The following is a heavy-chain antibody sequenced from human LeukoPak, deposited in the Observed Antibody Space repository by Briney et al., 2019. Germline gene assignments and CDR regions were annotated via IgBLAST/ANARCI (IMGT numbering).Heavy chain of an antibody. CDR2: LKQDGSEK. D-gene: IGHD2-15*01. Sequence: PGGSLRLSCSASGFTFSSYWMSWVRQAPGKGLEWVAYLKQDGSEKYYVDSVKGRFTISRDNAKNSLYLQMNTLRAEDTAVYYCARGSSLHCSDNDCFINYFYYYMDVWGTGTTVTVSS. V-gene: IGHV3-7*01. J-gene: IGHJ6*03. CDR3: ARGSSLHCSDNDCFINYFYYYMDV. CDR1: GFTFSSYW.